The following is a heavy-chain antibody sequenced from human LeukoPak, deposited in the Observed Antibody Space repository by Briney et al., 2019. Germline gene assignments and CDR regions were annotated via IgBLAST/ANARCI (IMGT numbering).Heavy chain of an antibody. Sequence: SETLSLTCTVSGGSISSYYWTWIRQPPGKGLGLEWIGYIYYSGGTNYNPSLKSRVTISIDTSKNQVSLKLSSVTAADTAVYYCAKLWDSSSSLDYWGQGTLVTVSS. D-gene: IGHD6-6*01. J-gene: IGHJ4*02. CDR3: AKLWDSSSSLDY. V-gene: IGHV4-59*08. CDR1: GGSISSYY. CDR2: IYYSGGT.